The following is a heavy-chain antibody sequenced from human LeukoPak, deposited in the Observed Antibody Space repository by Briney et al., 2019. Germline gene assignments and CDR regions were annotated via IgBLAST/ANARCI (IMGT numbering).Heavy chain of an antibody. J-gene: IGHJ4*02. V-gene: IGHV1-18*01. D-gene: IGHD3-22*01. CDR2: ISGYNGNT. Sequence: GASVKVSCKASGYTFSNYGITWVRQAPGQGLEWMGWISGYNGNTNFAQKLQGRVSMTTDTSTYTSDMELRSLRSDDTAVYYCARSLGDSSGYYPLPIEYWGQGTLVIVSS. CDR1: GYTFSNYG. CDR3: ARSLGDSSGYYPLPIEY.